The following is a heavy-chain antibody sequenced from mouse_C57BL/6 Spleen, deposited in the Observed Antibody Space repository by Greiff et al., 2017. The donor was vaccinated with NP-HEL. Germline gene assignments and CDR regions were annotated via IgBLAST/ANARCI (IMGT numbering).Heavy chain of an antibody. Sequence: VKLMESGAELVRPGASVTLSCKASGYTFTDYEMHWVKQTPVHGLEWIGAIDPETGGTAYNQKFKGKAILTADKYSSTAYMELRSLTSEDSAVYYCTRDYGSSYPLWYFDVWGTGTTVTVSS. CDR2: IDPETGGT. CDR3: TRDYGSSYPLWYFDV. J-gene: IGHJ1*03. D-gene: IGHD1-1*01. CDR1: GYTFTDYE. V-gene: IGHV1-15*01.